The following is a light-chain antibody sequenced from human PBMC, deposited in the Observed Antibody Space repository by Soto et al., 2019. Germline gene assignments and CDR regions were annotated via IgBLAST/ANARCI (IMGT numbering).Light chain of an antibody. CDR1: SSNIGSSS. V-gene: IGLV1-44*01. CDR2: SNH. CDR3: AAWDDSLNAWV. J-gene: IGLJ3*02. Sequence: QSVLTQPPSASGTPGQRVTISCPGSSSNIGSSSVNWYQQLPGAAPKLLIYSNHQRPSGVPDRFSGSKSGTSASLAISGLRSEDEADYYCAAWDDSLNAWVFGGGTKLTVL.